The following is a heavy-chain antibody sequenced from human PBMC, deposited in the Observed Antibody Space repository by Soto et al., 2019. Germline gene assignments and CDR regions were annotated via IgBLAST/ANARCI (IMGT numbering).Heavy chain of an antibody. Sequence: ASVKVSCKASGYTFTSYGISWVRQAPGQGLEWMGWISAYNGNTNYAQKLQGRVTMTTDTSTSTAYMELRSLRSDDTAVYYCARIGTPSMVRGVIIRSGYFDYWGQGTPVTVSS. V-gene: IGHV1-18*04. J-gene: IGHJ4*02. CDR1: GYTFTSYG. CDR3: ARIGTPSMVRGVIIRSGYFDY. D-gene: IGHD3-10*01. CDR2: ISAYNGNT.